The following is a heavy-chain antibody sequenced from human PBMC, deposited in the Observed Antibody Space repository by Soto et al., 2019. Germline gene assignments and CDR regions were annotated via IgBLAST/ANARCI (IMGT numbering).Heavy chain of an antibody. V-gene: IGHV1-18*01. D-gene: IGHD6-19*01. CDR2: ISAYNGNT. Sequence: ASVKVSCKASGYTFTSYGISWVRQAPGQGLEWMGCISAYNGNTNYAQKLQGRVTMTTDTSTSTAYMELRSLRSDDTAVYYCARDRPIQWQMDPNDAFDIWGQGTMVTVSS. J-gene: IGHJ3*02. CDR1: GYTFTSYG. CDR3: ARDRPIQWQMDPNDAFDI.